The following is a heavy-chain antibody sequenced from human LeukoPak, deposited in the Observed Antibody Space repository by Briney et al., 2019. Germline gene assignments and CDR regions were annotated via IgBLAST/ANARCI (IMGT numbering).Heavy chain of an antibody. D-gene: IGHD1-1*01. CDR2: ISWDGGST. Sequence: GGSLRLSCAASGFTFDDYTMHWVRQAPGKGLEWVSLISWDGGSTYYADSVKGRFTISRDNSKNSLYLQMNSLRTEDTALYYCAKDYGMRRTAYYFDYWGQGTLVTVSS. CDR1: GFTFDDYT. V-gene: IGHV3-43*01. J-gene: IGHJ4*02. CDR3: AKDYGMRRTAYYFDY.